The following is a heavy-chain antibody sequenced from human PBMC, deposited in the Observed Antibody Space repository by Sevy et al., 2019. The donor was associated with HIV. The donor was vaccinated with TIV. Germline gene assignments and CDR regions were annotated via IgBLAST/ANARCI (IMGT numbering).Heavy chain of an antibody. Sequence: ASVKVSCKASGYTFTSYGISWVRQAPGQGLEWMGWISAYNGNTNYAQNLQGRVTMTTDTSTSTAYMELRSLRSDDTAVYYCARSFSSWYPDGFDYWGQGTLVTVSS. J-gene: IGHJ4*02. V-gene: IGHV1-18*01. CDR3: ARSFSSWYPDGFDY. CDR1: GYTFTSYG. D-gene: IGHD6-13*01. CDR2: ISAYNGNT.